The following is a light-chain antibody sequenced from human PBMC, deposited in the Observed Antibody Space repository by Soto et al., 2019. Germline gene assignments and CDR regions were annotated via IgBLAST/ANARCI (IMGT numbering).Light chain of an antibody. V-gene: IGKV1-8*01. J-gene: IGKJ3*01. Sequence: AIRMTQSPSSFSASTGDRVTITCRASQGISSDLAWYQQKPGKAPKLLIYAASTLQSGVPSRFSGSGSGTDFTLTISCLQSEDFATYYCQQYYSYPLFTFGPGTKVDIK. CDR3: QQYYSYPLFT. CDR2: AAS. CDR1: QGISSD.